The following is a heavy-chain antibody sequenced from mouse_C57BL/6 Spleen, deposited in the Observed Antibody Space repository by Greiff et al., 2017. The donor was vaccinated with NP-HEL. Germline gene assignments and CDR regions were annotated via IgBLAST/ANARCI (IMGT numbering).Heavy chain of an antibody. CDR1: GYTFTDYY. V-gene: IGHV1-26*01. CDR3: ALITTVELDY. CDR2: INPNNGGT. D-gene: IGHD1-1*01. Sequence: EVQLQQSGPELVKPGASVKISCKASGYTFTDYYMNWVKQSHGKSLEWIGDINPNNGGTSYNQKFKGKATLTVDKSSSTAYMELRSLTSEDSAVYYCALITTVELDYWGQGTTLTVSS. J-gene: IGHJ2*01.